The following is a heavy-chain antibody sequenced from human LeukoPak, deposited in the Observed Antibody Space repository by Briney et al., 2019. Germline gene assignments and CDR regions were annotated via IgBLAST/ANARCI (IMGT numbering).Heavy chain of an antibody. CDR2: ISSSSSYI. CDR3: ARDTPYRAYGSGSYYNPTLYYFDY. J-gene: IGHJ4*02. Sequence: GGSLRLSCAASGFTFSSYSMNWVRQAPGKGLEWVSSISSSSSYIYYADSVKGRFTISRDNVKNSLYLQMNSLRAEDTAVYYCARDTPYRAYGSGSYYNPTLYYFDYWGQGTLVTVSS. V-gene: IGHV3-21*01. CDR1: GFTFSSYS. D-gene: IGHD3-10*01.